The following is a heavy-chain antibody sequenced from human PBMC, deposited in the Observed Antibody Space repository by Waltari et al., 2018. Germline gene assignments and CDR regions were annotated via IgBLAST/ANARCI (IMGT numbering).Heavy chain of an antibody. D-gene: IGHD2-21*01. J-gene: IGHJ4*01. V-gene: IGHV4-34*01. CDR2: IHYSGST. CDR3: ARFGEVPPNYFFDY. Sequence: QVQLHQWGAGQLKPSETLSLTCAVAGESFLGYFWSWIRPSPGKGLGRLGAIHYSGSTNYNPTLTSRLSLSVDTTKKQFSLRLTSVTAADAALYFCARFGEVPPNYFFDYWGQGTLVTVSS. CDR1: GESFLGYF.